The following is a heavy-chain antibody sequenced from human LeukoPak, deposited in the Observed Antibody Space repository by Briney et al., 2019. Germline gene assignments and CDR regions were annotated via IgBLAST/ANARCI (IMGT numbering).Heavy chain of an antibody. V-gene: IGHV1-2*02. CDR3: ARDKYTGYETFDY. CDR2: INPNNCGT. CDR1: GYTFTGYY. J-gene: IGHJ4*02. D-gene: IGHD5-12*01. Sequence: ASVKVSCKASGYTFTGYYIHWVRQAPGQGREWMGWINPNNCGTNYAQKFQGRVTMTRDTSISTAYMELNRLTSDDTAVYYCARDKYTGYETFDYWGQGTPVTVSS.